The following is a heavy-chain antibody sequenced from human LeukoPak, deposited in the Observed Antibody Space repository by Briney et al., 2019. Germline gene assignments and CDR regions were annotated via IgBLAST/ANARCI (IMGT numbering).Heavy chain of an antibody. CDR2: ISSNGGST. Sequence: PGGSLRLSCSASGFTFSSYAMHWVRQAPGKGLEYVSAISSNGGSTYYANSVKGRFTISSDNSKNTLFLQMDSLRAEDTAIYYCAKDYSIIKPEVGDPLDHWGQGTLVTVSS. CDR1: GFTFSSYA. CDR3: AKDYSIIKPEVGDPLDH. D-gene: IGHD2-21*01. J-gene: IGHJ5*02. V-gene: IGHV3-64*04.